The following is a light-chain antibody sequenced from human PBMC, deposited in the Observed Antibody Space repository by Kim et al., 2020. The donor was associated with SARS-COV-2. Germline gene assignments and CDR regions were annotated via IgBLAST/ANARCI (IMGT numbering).Light chain of an antibody. CDR1: KVISNY. CDR3: QNYNSAPWT. V-gene: IGKV1-27*01. J-gene: IGKJ1*01. Sequence: ATVGDRVTITGGASKVISNYLAWYQQKPGKVPNLLIYTASAWQLGVQSRFSGSGSGTDFTLTISSRQPEDVATYYCQNYNSAPWTFGQGTKVDIK. CDR2: TAS.